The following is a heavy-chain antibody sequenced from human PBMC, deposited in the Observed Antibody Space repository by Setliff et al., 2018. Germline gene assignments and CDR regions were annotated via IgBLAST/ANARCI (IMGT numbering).Heavy chain of an antibody. CDR1: GFTFSDYY. CDR2: ISSSGSTI. J-gene: IGHJ4*02. Sequence: GGSLRLSCAAPGFTFSDYYMSWIRQAPGKGLEWVSYISSSGSTIYYADSVKGRFTSSRDNAKNSLYLQMNSLRAEDTAVYYCARDEYSVALFDYWGQGTMVTVSS. CDR3: ARDEYSVALFDY. V-gene: IGHV3-11*01. D-gene: IGHD6-19*01.